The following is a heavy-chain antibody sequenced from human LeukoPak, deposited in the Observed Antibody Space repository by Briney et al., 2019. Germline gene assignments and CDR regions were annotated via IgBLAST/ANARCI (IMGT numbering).Heavy chain of an antibody. CDR1: GYTFTSYD. Sequence: ASVKVSCKASGYTFTSYDINWVRQATGQGLEWMGWMNPNSGNTGYAQKFQGRVTMTRDTSISTAYMELSSLRSEDTAVYYCARGSPGLLRYYGMDVWGQGTTVTVSS. J-gene: IGHJ6*02. CDR2: MNPNSGNT. D-gene: IGHD3-16*01. V-gene: IGHV1-8*01. CDR3: ARGSPGLLRYYGMDV.